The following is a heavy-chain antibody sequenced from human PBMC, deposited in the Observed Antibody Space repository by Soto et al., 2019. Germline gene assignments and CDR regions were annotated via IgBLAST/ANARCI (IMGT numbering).Heavy chain of an antibody. J-gene: IGHJ6*02. Sequence: QMQLVQSGPEVKKPGTSVKVSCKASGFTFTSSAVQWVRQARGQRLEWIGWIVVGSGNTNYAQKFQERVTITRDMSTSTAYMELSSLRSEDTAVYYCAADGRWLPSYYYYYYGMDVWGQGTTVTVSS. D-gene: IGHD5-12*01. CDR1: GFTFTSSA. V-gene: IGHV1-58*01. CDR2: IVVGSGNT. CDR3: AADGRWLPSYYYYYYGMDV.